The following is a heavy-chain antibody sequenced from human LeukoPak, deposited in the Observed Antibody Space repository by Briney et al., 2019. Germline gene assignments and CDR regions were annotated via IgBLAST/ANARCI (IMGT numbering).Heavy chain of an antibody. V-gene: IGHV4-59*01. CDR1: GASMSRYY. D-gene: IGHD4/OR15-4a*01. CDR2: FHSSWGT. J-gene: IGHJ5*02. CDR3: ARRAEMTLDGLENWFDA. Sequence: SETLSLTCSVSGASMSRYYWNWIRQPPGKGLEWIGFFHSSWGTIYNPSLENRVTISIDTTRNQFSLKLTSVTPADTAVYFCARRAEMTLDGLENWFDAWGQGTLVSVSS.